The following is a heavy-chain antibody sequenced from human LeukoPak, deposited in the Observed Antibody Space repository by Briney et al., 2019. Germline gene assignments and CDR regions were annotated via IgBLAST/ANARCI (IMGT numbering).Heavy chain of an antibody. V-gene: IGHV4-31*03. CDR2: IYYSGST. CDR1: GGSISSGGYY. D-gene: IGHD1-26*01. CDR3: ARDRRSYSSD. Sequence: SETLSLTCTVSGGSISSGGYYWSWIRQHPGKGLEWIGYIYYSGSTYYNPSLKSRVTISVDTSKNQFSLKLSSVTAADTAVYYCARDRRSYSSDWGQGTLVTVSS. J-gene: IGHJ4*02.